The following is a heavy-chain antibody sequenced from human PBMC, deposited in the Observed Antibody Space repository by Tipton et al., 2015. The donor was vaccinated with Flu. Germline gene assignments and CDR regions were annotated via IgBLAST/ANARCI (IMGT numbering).Heavy chain of an antibody. D-gene: IGHD6-13*01. J-gene: IGHJ4*02. CDR1: GGSFSGYY. CDR3: ARTQRKAAGHFRERFDY. V-gene: IGHV4-34*01. CDR2: INHSGST. Sequence: TLSLTCAVYGGSFSGYYWSWIRQPPGKGLEWIGEINHSGSTNYNPSLKSRVTISVDTSKNQFSLKLSSVTAADTAVYYCARTQRKAAGHFRERFDYWGQGTLVTVSS.